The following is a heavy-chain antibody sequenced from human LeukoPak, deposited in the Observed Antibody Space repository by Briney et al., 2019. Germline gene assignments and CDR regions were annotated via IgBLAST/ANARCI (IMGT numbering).Heavy chain of an antibody. Sequence: GGSLRLSCAASGFTFSSYSMNWVRQAPGKGLEWVSSISSSSHIYYADSVKGRFTISRDNAKNSLYLQMNSLRAEDTAVYYCARDTVLFDYWGRGTLVTVSS. D-gene: IGHD4-11*01. CDR1: GFTFSSYS. J-gene: IGHJ4*02. CDR3: ARDTVLFDY. CDR2: ISSSSHI. V-gene: IGHV3-21*01.